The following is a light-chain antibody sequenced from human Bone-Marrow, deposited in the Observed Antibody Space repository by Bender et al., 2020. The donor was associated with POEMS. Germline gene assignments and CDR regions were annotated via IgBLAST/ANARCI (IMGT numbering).Light chain of an antibody. V-gene: IGLV1-47*01. Sequence: QSVLTQPPSASGTPGQRVTISCSGNSSNIGRNYLYWYQQFPRTAPKLLIYRNNQRPSGVPDRFSASKSGTSASLAISGLRSEDEADYYCATWDAKLSGPYVVFGGGTTLTVL. CDR3: ATWDAKLSGPYVV. CDR1: SSNIGRNY. CDR2: RNN. J-gene: IGLJ2*01.